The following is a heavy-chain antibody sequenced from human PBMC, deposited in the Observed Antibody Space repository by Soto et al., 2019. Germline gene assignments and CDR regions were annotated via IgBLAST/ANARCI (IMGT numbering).Heavy chain of an antibody. V-gene: IGHV4-61*01. CDR1: GGSVSSDTHY. CDR3: ARFVRSCSGTTCYTRADV. Sequence: PSDTLSLTCTVSGGSVSSDTHYWSWIRQPPGKRLEWIGFICSSGSTNYNPSLKSRVTMSVDTSKNQFSLKLRSVIVADTAVYHCARFVRSCSGTTCYTRADVWGQGTTVTVSS. D-gene: IGHD2-2*02. J-gene: IGHJ6*02. CDR2: ICSSGST.